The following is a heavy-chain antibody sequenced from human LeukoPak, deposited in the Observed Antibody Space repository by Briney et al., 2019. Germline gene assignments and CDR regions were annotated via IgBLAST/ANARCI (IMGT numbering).Heavy chain of an antibody. V-gene: IGHV3-23*01. CDR1: GFNFGSYA. J-gene: IGHJ4*02. CDR2: ISGSGGST. D-gene: IGHD2-2*01. CDR3: AKEIPFVIVVIPAATD. Sequence: PGGSLTLSCAASGFNFGSYAMSWLHPAPGKGLAWVSAISGSGGSTYYPASAKGRFTIPTDNCNNTLYLQMNSLRAVDTAVYDCAKEIPFVIVVIPAATDCGEGTLVSVSS.